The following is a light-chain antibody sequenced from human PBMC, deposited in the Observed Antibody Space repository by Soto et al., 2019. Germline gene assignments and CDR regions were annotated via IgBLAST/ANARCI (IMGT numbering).Light chain of an antibody. Sequence: EIVLTQSPATLSLSPGERANLSCRASQSVSSYLAWYQQKPGQAPRLLIYDTSKRATGIPARFSGSGSGTDFTLTTSSLEPEDFAVYYCQQRTNWPRSFTFGPGTKVDIK. CDR1: QSVSSY. J-gene: IGKJ3*01. V-gene: IGKV3-11*01. CDR3: QQRTNWPRSFT. CDR2: DTS.